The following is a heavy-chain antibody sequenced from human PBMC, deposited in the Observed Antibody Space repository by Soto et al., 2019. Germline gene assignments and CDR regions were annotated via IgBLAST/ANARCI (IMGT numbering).Heavy chain of an antibody. CDR2: INHSGST. Sequence: SETLSLTCAVYGGSFSGYYWSWIRQPPGKGLEWIGEINHSGSTNYNPSLKSRVTISVDTSKNQFSLKLSSVTAADTAVYYCARRKGIVVVVAATTYFDYWGQGTLVTVSS. V-gene: IGHV4-34*01. CDR1: GGSFSGYY. J-gene: IGHJ4*02. CDR3: ARRKGIVVVVAATTYFDY. D-gene: IGHD2-15*01.